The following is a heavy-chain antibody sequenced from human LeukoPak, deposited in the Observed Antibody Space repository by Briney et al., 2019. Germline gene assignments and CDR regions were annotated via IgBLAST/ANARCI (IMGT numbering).Heavy chain of an antibody. V-gene: IGHV4-34*01. Sequence: SETLSLTCTVSGGSISSYYWSWIRQPPGKGLEWIGEINHSGSTNYNPSLKSRVTISVDTSKNQFSLKLSSVTAADTAVYYCAREIHYYGMDVWGQGTTVTVSS. J-gene: IGHJ6*02. CDR2: INHSGST. CDR1: GGSISSYY. CDR3: AREIHYYGMDV.